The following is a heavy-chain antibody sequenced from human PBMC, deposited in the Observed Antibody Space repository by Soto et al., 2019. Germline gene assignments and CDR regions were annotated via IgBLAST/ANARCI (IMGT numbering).Heavy chain of an antibody. CDR2: INHRGSL. J-gene: IGHJ6*02. CDR1: DGSMTSGDQC. Sequence: PSETLSLTCTVTDGSMTSGDQCWTWIRHRPGEGLEWFGYINHRGSLYYNPSLKSRVSMSVDTSKNQFSLNLSSVTAADTAVYYCARELPQRQGRNMDVWGQGTTVTVSS. V-gene: IGHV4-31*03. D-gene: IGHD1-1*01. CDR3: ARELPQRQGRNMDV.